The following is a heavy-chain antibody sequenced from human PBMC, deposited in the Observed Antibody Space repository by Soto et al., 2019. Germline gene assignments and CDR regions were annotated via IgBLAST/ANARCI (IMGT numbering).Heavy chain of an antibody. CDR1: GVSISSGNW. Sequence: PSETLSLTCAVSGVSISSGNWWTWVRQTPQRGLEYIGEIFHDGTANYYPSFERRVAISADTSENKFSLTLKSVTAADTAVYFCARDFERSAIGPWGQGTSVTVSS. J-gene: IGHJ5*02. V-gene: IGHV4-4*02. D-gene: IGHD3-9*01. CDR2: IFHDGTA. CDR3: ARDFERSAIGP.